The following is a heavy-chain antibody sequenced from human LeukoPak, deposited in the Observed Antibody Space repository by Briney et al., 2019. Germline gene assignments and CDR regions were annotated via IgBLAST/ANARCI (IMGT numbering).Heavy chain of an antibody. CDR3: TTIKRGNIFGYFDF. D-gene: IGHD5-18*01. J-gene: IGHJ4*02. CDR1: GGSMTTHH. V-gene: IGHV4-59*11. Sequence: SETLSLTCTVSGGSMTTHHWNWLRQTPGKGLEWLGYVFDSGRTKENPSLKSRVTLSADTSKTQLSLRLSSVTAADTAVYYCTTIKRGNIFGYFDFWGQGILVTVSS. CDR2: VFDSGRT.